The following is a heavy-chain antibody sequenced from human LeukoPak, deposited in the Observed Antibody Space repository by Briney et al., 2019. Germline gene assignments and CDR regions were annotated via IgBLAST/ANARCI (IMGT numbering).Heavy chain of an antibody. CDR1: GFTFSSYN. Sequence: GGSLRLSCAASGFTFSSYNMNWVRQAPGKGLEWVSHISSSSSTIYYADSVKGRFTISRDNAKNTLYLQMNSLRAEDTAVYYCAKSIPYYYGSGLNDYWGQGTLVTVSS. J-gene: IGHJ4*02. D-gene: IGHD3-10*01. CDR2: ISSSSSTI. CDR3: AKSIPYYYGSGLNDY. V-gene: IGHV3-48*01.